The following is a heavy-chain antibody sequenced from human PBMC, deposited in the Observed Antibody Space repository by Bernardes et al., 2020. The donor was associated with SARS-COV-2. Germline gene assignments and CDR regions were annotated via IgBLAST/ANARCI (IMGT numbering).Heavy chain of an antibody. D-gene: IGHD3-10*01. CDR2: IYYSGST. CDR3: TRGVDYYEVGGVIISALADY. CDR1: GGSISSSSYY. Sequence: SETLSLTCTVSGGSISSSSYYWGWIRQPPGKGLEWIGSIYYSGSTYYNPSLKSRVTISVDTSKNQFSLKLSSVTAADTAVYYCTRGVDYYEVGGVIISALADYWGQGTLVTVSS. J-gene: IGHJ4*02. V-gene: IGHV4-39*01.